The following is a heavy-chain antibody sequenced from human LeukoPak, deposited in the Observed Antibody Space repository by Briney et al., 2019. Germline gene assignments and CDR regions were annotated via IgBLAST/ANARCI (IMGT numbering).Heavy chain of an antibody. D-gene: IGHD3-22*01. CDR3: YDSSGYGY. Sequence: GGSLRLSCAASGFTFSSYAMSWVRQAPGKGLEWVSGISGSGSSTHDADSVKGRFTISRDNSKNTLYLQMNSLKTEDTAVYFCYDSSGYGYWGQGTLVTVSS. CDR1: GFTFSSYA. V-gene: IGHV3-23*01. CDR2: ISGSGSST. J-gene: IGHJ4*02.